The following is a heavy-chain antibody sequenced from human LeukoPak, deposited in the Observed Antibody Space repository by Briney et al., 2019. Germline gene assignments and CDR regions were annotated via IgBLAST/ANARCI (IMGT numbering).Heavy chain of an antibody. D-gene: IGHD3-10*01. V-gene: IGHV3-23*01. J-gene: IGHJ5*02. Sequence: GGSQRPSCVASGFTFSTYGMSWVRQAPGKGLEWVAAVSSTGSGTYYPDSLKGRFIISRDNSQNTVFLQMNSLRPEDTAFYFCAKDGPLLWFGPTDAWGAGILFTVSS. CDR3: AKDGPLLWFGPTDA. CDR2: VSSTGSGT. CDR1: GFTFSTYG.